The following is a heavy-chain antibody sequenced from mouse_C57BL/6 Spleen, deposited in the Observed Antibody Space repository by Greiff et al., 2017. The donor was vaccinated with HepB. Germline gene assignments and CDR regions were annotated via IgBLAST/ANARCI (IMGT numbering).Heavy chain of an antibody. J-gene: IGHJ3*01. Sequence: VKLQESGPELVKPGASVKISCKASGYAFSSSWMNWVKQRPGKGLEWIGRIYPGDGDTNYNGKFKGKATLTADKSSSTAYMQLSSLTSEDSAVYFCAREGGWLLFAYWGQGTLVTVSA. CDR3: AREGGWLLFAY. V-gene: IGHV1-82*01. D-gene: IGHD2-3*01. CDR2: IYPGDGDT. CDR1: GYAFSSSW.